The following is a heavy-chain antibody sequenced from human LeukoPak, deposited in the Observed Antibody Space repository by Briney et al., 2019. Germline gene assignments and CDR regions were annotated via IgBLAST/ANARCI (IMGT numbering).Heavy chain of an antibody. D-gene: IGHD3-16*01. CDR3: VKDRACYVCMPMDV. CDR1: AFTLSGYS. Sequence: GGSLTLSCPASAFTLSGYSMSLVLQAPGKGLDWVSGLGRGGENKYYDDSVKGRFTISRDNSKDTVYLKMNSLRGEATAIYYCVKDRACYVCMPMDVWGQGTTVTVSS. V-gene: IGHV3-23*01. CDR2: LGRGGENK. J-gene: IGHJ6*02.